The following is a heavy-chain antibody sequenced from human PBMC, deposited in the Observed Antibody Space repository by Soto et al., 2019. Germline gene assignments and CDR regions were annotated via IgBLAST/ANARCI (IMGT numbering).Heavy chain of an antibody. Sequence: SETLSLTCTVSGGSISSYYWSWIRQPPGKGLEWIGYIYYSGSTNYNPSLKSRVTISVDTSKNQFSLKLSSVTAADTAVYYCAGSYYYGSGSYYKTPPLYGMDVWGQGTTVTVSS. CDR1: GGSISSYY. J-gene: IGHJ6*02. V-gene: IGHV4-59*01. CDR2: IYYSGST. CDR3: AGSYYYGSGSYYKTPPLYGMDV. D-gene: IGHD3-10*01.